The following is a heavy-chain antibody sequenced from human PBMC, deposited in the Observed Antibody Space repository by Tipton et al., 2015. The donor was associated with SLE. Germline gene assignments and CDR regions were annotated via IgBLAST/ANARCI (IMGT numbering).Heavy chain of an antibody. CDR3: AKNSGSYYFDD. D-gene: IGHD3-10*01. CDR1: GGSFSSYY. Sequence: TLSLTCAVYGGSFSSYYWSWIRQPPGKGLEWIGYIYYGGSTYYNPSLERRITISVDTSKNQFSLKLSSVTAADTAVYYCAKNSGSYYFDDWGQGTLVTVAS. V-gene: IGHV4-34*01. CDR2: IYYGGST. J-gene: IGHJ4*02.